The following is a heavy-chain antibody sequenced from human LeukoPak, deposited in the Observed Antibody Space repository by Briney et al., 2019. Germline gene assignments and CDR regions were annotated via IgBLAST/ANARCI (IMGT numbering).Heavy chain of an antibody. CDR1: GLTFDNAR. J-gene: IGHJ4*02. D-gene: IGHD4-23*01. CDR3: TTGPGNSGY. CDR2: IKSKNVGETT. Sequence: GGSLRLSCVVSGLTFDNARMSWVRQAPGKGLEWVGHIKSKNVGETTEYAAPVQGRFTISRDDSKNTVYLQMSNLKTEDTAVYYCTTGPGNSGYWGQGTLVTVSS. V-gene: IGHV3-15*01.